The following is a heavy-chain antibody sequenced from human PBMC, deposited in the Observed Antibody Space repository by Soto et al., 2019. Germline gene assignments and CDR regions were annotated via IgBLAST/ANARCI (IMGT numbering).Heavy chain of an antibody. CDR2: ISGASRTI. CDR3: VRDYNYGLDY. D-gene: IGHD3-10*01. V-gene: IGHV3-48*02. J-gene: IGHJ4*02. Sequence: GSLRLSCAAFGFTFSDYSLNWVRQAPGKGLEWISYISGASRTITYAGSVRGRFSISRDNAKNSLFLQMNSLGDEDTAVYYCVRDYNYGLDYWGQGTLVTVSS. CDR1: GFTFSDYS.